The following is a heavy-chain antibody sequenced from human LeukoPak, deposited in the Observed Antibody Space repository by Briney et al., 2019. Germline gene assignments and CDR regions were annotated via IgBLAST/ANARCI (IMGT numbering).Heavy chain of an antibody. Sequence: SETLSLTCAVYGGSFSGYYWSWIRQPPGKGLEWIGEINHNGSTNYNPSLKSRVTISVDTSKNQFSLKLSSVTAADTAVYYCARVSSGWYGAFDIWGQGTMVTVSS. D-gene: IGHD6-19*01. CDR2: INHNGST. CDR3: ARVSSGWYGAFDI. CDR1: GGSFSGYY. V-gene: IGHV4-34*01. J-gene: IGHJ3*02.